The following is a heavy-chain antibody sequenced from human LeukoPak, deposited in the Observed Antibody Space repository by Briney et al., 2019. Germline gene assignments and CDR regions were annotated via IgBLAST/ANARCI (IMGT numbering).Heavy chain of an antibody. CDR1: GFTFSSYG. CDR2: IYRGENT. Sequence: GRSLRLSCAASGFTFSSYGMHWVRQAPGKGLEWVSVIYRGENTYCADSVKGRFTISRDNSRNTLYLQMNSLRVEDTAVYYCATGWSDAFDLWGQGTMVTVPS. D-gene: IGHD1-14*01. CDR3: ATGWSDAFDL. J-gene: IGHJ3*01. V-gene: IGHV3-NL1*01.